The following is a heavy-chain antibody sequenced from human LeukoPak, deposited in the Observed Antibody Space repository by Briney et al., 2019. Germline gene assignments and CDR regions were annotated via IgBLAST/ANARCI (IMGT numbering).Heavy chain of an antibody. CDR3: ARDARVAAFDWLLKDYYYYYYMDV. CDR2: IWYDGSNK. D-gene: IGHD3-9*01. Sequence: GGSLRLSCAASGFTFSSYGMHWVRQAPGKGLEWVAFIWYDGSNKYYADSVKGRFTISRDNSKNTLYLQMSSLRAEDTAVYYCARDARVAAFDWLLKDYYYYYYMDVWGKGTTVTISS. V-gene: IGHV3-33*01. J-gene: IGHJ6*03. CDR1: GFTFSSYG.